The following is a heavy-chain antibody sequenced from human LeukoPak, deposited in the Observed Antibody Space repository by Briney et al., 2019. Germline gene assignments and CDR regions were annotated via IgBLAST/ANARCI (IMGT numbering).Heavy chain of an antibody. D-gene: IGHD5-18*01. CDR2: IYSGGST. V-gene: IGHV3-53*01. J-gene: IGHJ6*02. CDR1: GFTVSSNY. CDR3: ARDDGYSYGSAHGHYYYDMDI. Sequence: GGSLRLSCAASGFTVSSNYMSWVRQAPGKGLEWVSVIYSGGSTYYADSVKGRFTISRDNSKNTLYLQMNSLRAEDTAVYYCARDDGYSYGSAHGHYYYDMDIWGQGTTVTVSS.